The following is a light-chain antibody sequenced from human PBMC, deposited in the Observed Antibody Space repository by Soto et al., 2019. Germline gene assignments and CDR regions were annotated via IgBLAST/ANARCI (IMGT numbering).Light chain of an antibody. CDR1: QGISSY. CDR2: AAS. CDR3: QQLRRYPIT. Sequence: DIQLTQSPSFLSASVGDRVTITCRASQGISSYLAWYQQKPGKAPKLLIYAASTLQSGVPSRFSGSESGTEFTLTISSLQAEDFATDYCQQLRRYPITFGQGTRLEIK. V-gene: IGKV1-9*01. J-gene: IGKJ5*01.